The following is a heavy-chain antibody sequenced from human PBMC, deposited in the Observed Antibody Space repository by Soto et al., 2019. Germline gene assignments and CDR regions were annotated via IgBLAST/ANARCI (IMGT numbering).Heavy chain of an antibody. Sequence: SETLSLTCTVSGGSISSYYWSWIRQPPGKGLEWIGYIYYSGSTNYNPSLKSRVTISVDTSKNQFSLKLSSATAADTAVYYCARNRLVLYYYYYMDVWGKGTTVTVSS. CDR1: GGSISSYY. CDR2: IYYSGST. D-gene: IGHD6-6*01. J-gene: IGHJ6*03. V-gene: IGHV4-59*01. CDR3: ARNRLVLYYYYYMDV.